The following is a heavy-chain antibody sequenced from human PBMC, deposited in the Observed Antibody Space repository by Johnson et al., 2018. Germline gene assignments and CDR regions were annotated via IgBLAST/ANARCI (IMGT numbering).Heavy chain of an antibody. Sequence: VQLQESGGGVVQPGRSLRLSCAASGFLFSSYGMHWVRQAPGKGLEWVAVIWYDGGDKYYADSVKGRFTISRANSKSTLFLQMNNLRAEDTAVYYCARDMRGYFSTNNCNSDGLDVWGQGTTVTVSS. D-gene: IGHD2-2*01. CDR3: ARDMRGYFSTNNCNSDGLDV. CDR2: IWYDGGDK. V-gene: IGHV3-33*01. J-gene: IGHJ6*02. CDR1: GFLFSSYG.